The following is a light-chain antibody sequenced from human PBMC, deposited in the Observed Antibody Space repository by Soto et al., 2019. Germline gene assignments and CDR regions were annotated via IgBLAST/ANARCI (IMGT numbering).Light chain of an antibody. J-gene: IGKJ1*01. V-gene: IGKV1-5*03. CDR1: QSISGS. CDR2: EAS. CDR3: QQYNGYRT. Sequence: DIQMTQSPSTLSASVGDRVTITCRASQSISGSLAWYQQKPGKAPKLLIYEASNLKSGVPSRFSGSGSGTEYTLPISSLQPDDSASYYCQQYNGYRTFGQGTRVEIK.